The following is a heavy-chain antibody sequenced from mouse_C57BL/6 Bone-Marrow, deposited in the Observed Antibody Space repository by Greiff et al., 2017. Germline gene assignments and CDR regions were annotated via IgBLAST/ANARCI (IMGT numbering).Heavy chain of an antibody. Sequence: QVQLQQSGPELVKPGASVKISCKASGYTFTDYYINWVKQRPGQGLEWIGWIFPGSGSTYYNEKFTGKATLTVDKSSSTAYMLLSSLTSEDSAVYFCARCPHYYGSSYWYFDVWGTGTTVTVSS. J-gene: IGHJ1*03. CDR2: IFPGSGST. V-gene: IGHV1-75*01. D-gene: IGHD1-1*01. CDR3: ARCPHYYGSSYWYFDV. CDR1: GYTFTDYY.